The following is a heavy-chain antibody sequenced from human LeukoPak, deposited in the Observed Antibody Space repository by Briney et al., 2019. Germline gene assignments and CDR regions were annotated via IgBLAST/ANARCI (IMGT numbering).Heavy chain of an antibody. CDR3: AXGQGHNWFDP. J-gene: IGHJ5*02. CDR1: GFTFSSYA. CDR2: ISGSGGST. Sequence: GGSLRLSCAASGFTFSSYAMSWVRQAPGTGLEWVSAISGSGGSTYYADSVKGRFTISRDNSKNTLYLQMNSLRAEDTAVYYCAXGQGHNWFDPWGQGTLVTVSS. V-gene: IGHV3-23*01.